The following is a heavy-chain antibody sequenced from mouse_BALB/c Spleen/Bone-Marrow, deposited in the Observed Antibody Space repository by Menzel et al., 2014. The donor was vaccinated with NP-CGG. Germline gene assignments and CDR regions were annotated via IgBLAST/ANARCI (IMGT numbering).Heavy chain of an antibody. V-gene: IGHV1-54*01. CDR2: INPGSGGT. Sequence: VKLMESGAELVRPGTSVKVSCKASGYAFTNYLIEWVKQRPGQGLEWIGVINPGSGGTNYNEKFKAKATLTADKSSSTAYMQLSSLTSDDSAVYFCARCLTGTSAMDYWGQGTSVTSSS. D-gene: IGHD4-1*01. CDR1: GYAFTNYL. J-gene: IGHJ4*01. CDR3: ARCLTGTSAMDY.